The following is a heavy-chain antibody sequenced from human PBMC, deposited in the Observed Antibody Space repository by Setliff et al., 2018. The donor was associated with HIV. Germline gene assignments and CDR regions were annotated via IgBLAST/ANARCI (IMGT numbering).Heavy chain of an antibody. CDR1: GVTLDTSD. Sequence: GSLRLSCEVSGVTLDTSDIHWVRQAPGMGFEWVSSFTGGYAYYADSVKGRFSISRDNFKNILYLQMNSLRVDDMATYYCAKDVSVRGSGFKGASDLWGQGTRVTVSS. J-gene: IGHJ3*01. CDR3: AKDVSVRGSGFKGASDL. V-gene: IGHV3-23*01. CDR2: FTGGYA. D-gene: IGHD6-19*01.